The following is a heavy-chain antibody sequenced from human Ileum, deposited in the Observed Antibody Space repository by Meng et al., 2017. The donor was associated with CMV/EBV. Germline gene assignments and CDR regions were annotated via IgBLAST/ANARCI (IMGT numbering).Heavy chain of an antibody. CDR2: TWYGSKWYY. V-gene: IGHV6-1*01. CDR3: VRLTGNSWLDY. J-gene: IGHJ4*02. CDR1: DSVSISTES. D-gene: IGHD6-13*01. Sequence: QVQLTQSGPGLVKPSQTLSLTCGGDSVSISTESWNWIRQSPSRGLGWLGRTWYGSKWYYEYAVSVKSRITIIPDTSQNQISLQLNSVTPDDTAVYYCVRLTGNSWLDYWGRGTLVTVSS.